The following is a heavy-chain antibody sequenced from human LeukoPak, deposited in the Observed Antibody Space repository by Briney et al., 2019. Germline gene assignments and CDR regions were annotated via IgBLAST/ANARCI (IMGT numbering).Heavy chain of an antibody. D-gene: IGHD6-19*01. CDR2: ISGSRSYL. Sequence: PGGSLRLSCAASGFTFSNFPTKWVRQAPGKGLEWVSSISGSRSYLYYANSVKGRFTISRDNAKNTLYLQMNSLRGEDTAVYYCARDSALGYASGTSDYWGQGTLVTVSS. CDR1: GFTFSNFP. V-gene: IGHV3-21*06. J-gene: IGHJ4*02. CDR3: ARDSALGYASGTSDY.